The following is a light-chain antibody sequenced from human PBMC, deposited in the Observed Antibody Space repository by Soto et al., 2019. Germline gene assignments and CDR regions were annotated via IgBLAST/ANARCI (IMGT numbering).Light chain of an antibody. CDR1: QTISSW. Sequence: IQMTHSPSSLSASVGHRVTITSRASQTISSWLAWYQQKPGKAPNLLMYGASYLKSGVPIRFSGSGSGTDFTLTISSLQPEDFAIYYCQQTYTSPEITFGEGTRLEVK. CDR2: GAS. CDR3: QQTYTSPEIT. J-gene: IGKJ5*01. V-gene: IGKV1-39*01.